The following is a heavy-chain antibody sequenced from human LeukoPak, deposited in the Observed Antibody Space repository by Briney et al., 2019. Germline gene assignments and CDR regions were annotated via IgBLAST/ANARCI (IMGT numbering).Heavy chain of an antibody. V-gene: IGHV4-59*01. CDR1: GGSISSYY. CDR3: ARYSGTYFPLYYFDY. CDR2: ISYTGST. J-gene: IGHJ4*02. Sequence: SETLSFTCTVSGGSISSYYWGWIRQPPGKGLEWIGYISYTGSTNYNPSLKSRVIISLDTSKNQCSLRLTSVPAADTAVYYCARYSGTYFPLYYFDYWGQGTLVTVSS. D-gene: IGHD1-26*01.